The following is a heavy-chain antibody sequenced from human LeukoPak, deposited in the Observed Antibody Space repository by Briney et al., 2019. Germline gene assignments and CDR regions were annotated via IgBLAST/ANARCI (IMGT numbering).Heavy chain of an antibody. Sequence: PGGSLRLSCAASGFTFSSYAMSWVRQAPGKGLEWVSAISGSGGSTYYADSVKGRFTISGDNSKNTLYLQMNSLRAEDTAVYYCAKVPARFTAMVPFDYWGQGTLVTVSS. CDR3: AKVPARFTAMVPFDY. V-gene: IGHV3-23*01. D-gene: IGHD5-18*01. J-gene: IGHJ4*02. CDR1: GFTFSSYA. CDR2: ISGSGGST.